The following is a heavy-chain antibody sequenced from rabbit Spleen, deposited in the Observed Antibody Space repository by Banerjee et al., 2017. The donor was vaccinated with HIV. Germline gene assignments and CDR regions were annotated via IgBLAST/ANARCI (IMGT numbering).Heavy chain of an antibody. D-gene: IGHD7-1*01. Sequence: QEQLVESGGGLVQPEGSLTLTCTASGFSFSSSYYMCWVRQAPGKGLEWIACIYAGSSGSTYYASWAKGRFTISKDSSTTVTLQMTSLTAADTATYFCARDVGNAYPTDRLDLWGPGTLVTVS. J-gene: IGHJ5*01. V-gene: IGHV1S45*01. CDR1: GFSFSSSYY. CDR3: ARDVGNAYPTDRLDL. CDR2: IYAGSSGST.